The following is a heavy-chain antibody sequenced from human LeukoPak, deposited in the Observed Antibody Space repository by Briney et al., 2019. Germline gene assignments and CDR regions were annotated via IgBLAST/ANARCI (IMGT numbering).Heavy chain of an antibody. D-gene: IGHD1-1*01. J-gene: IGHJ4*02. V-gene: IGHV1-46*01. CDR3: ARDSIGSNLDY. CDR1: GYTFTSYY. CDR2: INPSGGST. Sequence: ASVKVSCKASGYTFTSYYMHWVRQAPGQGLEWMGIINPSGGSTSYAQKFQGRVTMTRDTSTSTAYMELGSLRSEDTAVYYCARDSIGSNLDYWGQGTLVTVSS.